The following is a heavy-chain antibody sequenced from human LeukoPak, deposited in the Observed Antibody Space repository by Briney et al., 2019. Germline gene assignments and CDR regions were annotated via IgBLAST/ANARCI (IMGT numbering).Heavy chain of an antibody. CDR2: ISGSGGST. D-gene: IGHD6-19*01. Sequence: GGSLRLSCAASGFTFSDYYMNWVRQAPGKGLEWVSAISGSGGSTYYADSVKGRFTISRDNSKNTLYLQMNSLRAEDTAVYYCVRGSGYPYYFDYWGQGTLVTVSS. CDR3: VRGSGYPYYFDY. J-gene: IGHJ4*02. CDR1: GFTFSDYY. V-gene: IGHV3-23*01.